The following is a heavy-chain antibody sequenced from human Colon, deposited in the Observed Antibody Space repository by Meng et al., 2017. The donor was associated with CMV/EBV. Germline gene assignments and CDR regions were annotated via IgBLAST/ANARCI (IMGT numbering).Heavy chain of an antibody. CDR2: IWFDGTNI. D-gene: IGHD2/OR15-2a*01. Sequence: CAASGFTFSTYGMPWVRQAPGKGLEWVALIWFDGTNIHYVDSVKDRFTISRDNSKGTLYLQMNSLRAEDTAVYFCARDRGDYYYLDYWGQGTLVTVSS. V-gene: IGHV3-33*01. J-gene: IGHJ4*02. CDR1: GFTFSTYG. CDR3: ARDRGDYYYLDY.